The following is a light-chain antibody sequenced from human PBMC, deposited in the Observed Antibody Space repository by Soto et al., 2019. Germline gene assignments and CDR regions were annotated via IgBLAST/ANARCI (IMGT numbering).Light chain of an antibody. CDR3: QEYNTHSRT. J-gene: IGKJ1*01. Sequence: IQMTQSPSTLSASVGETVTITCRASESIYSWFAWYKQIPGKAPQLLIFKTSTLQGAVPSRFSGSGSGADYTLTISSLHPDDFATYFCQEYNTHSRTFGQGTRV. V-gene: IGKV1-5*03. CDR2: KTS. CDR1: ESIYSW.